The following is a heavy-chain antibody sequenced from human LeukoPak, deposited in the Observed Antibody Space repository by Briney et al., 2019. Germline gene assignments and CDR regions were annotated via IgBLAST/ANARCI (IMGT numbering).Heavy chain of an antibody. J-gene: IGHJ3*02. CDR1: GGSFSGYY. D-gene: IGHD5-24*01. CDR3: ARDLGGRDGYNSAFDI. Sequence: SETLSLTCAVYGGSFSGYYWSWIRQPPGKGLEWIGSIYYSGSTYYNPSLKSRVTISVDTSKNQFSLKLSSVTAADTAVYYCARDLGGRDGYNSAFDIWGQGTMVTVSS. V-gene: IGHV4-34*11. CDR2: IYYSGST.